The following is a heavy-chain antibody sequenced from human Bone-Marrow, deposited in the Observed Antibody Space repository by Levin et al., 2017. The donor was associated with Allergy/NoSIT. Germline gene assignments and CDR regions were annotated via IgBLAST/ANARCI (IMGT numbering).Heavy chain of an antibody. CDR2: CNGDGSDT. J-gene: IGHJ4*02. V-gene: IGHV3-74*01. CDR3: VRAKGVFGNPMDY. D-gene: IGHD4-23*01. Sequence: GGSLRLSCAASGFTFSSHWMHWVRQVPGKGLVWVSRCNGDGSDTSYADSVKGRFTISRDNTKNTFHLQMNSLRVADTAVYYCVRAKGVFGNPMDYWGQGALVAVSS. CDR1: GFTFSSHW.